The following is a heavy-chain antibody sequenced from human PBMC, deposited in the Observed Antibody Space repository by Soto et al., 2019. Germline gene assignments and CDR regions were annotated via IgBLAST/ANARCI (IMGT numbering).Heavy chain of an antibody. J-gene: IGHJ4*02. CDR1: GFTFSNAW. CDR2: IKSKADGGTT. Sequence: PGGSLRLSCAASGFTFSNAWMSWVRQAPGKGLEWVGRIKSKADGGTTDYAAPVKGRFTISRDDSKNTLYLQMNSLKTEDTAVYYCTTETHSSIVLMVYASEFDYWGQGTLVTVSS. V-gene: IGHV3-15*01. CDR3: TTETHSSIVLMVYASEFDY. D-gene: IGHD2-8*01.